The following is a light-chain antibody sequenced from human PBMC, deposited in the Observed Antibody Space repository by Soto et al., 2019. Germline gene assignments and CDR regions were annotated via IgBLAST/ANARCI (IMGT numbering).Light chain of an antibody. CDR2: YVS. CDR3: QVWDSSTDHPV. Sequence: SYELTQPPSVSVAPGKTARITCGGYNIGGKSVHWYQQKTGQAPVLVIYYVSDRPSGIPERFSGSNSGNTVTLTISRVEAGDEADYYCQVWDSSTDHPVFGGGTKLTVL. V-gene: IGLV3-21*04. J-gene: IGLJ2*01. CDR1: NIGGKS.